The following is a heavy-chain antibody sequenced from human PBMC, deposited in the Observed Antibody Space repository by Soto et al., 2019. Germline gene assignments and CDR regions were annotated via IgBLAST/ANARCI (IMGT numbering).Heavy chain of an antibody. J-gene: IGHJ3*02. CDR1: GYTFTSYD. V-gene: IGHV1-8*01. CDR3: ARGRRALYSSGWDAFDI. Sequence: ASVKASCKASGYTFTSYDINWVRQATGQGLEWMGWMIPNSRNRGYAQKFQGRVTMTSNTSISTADMELSSLRSEDTAVYYCARGRRALYSSGWDAFDIWGQGTMVTVSS. CDR2: MIPNSRNR. D-gene: IGHD6-19*01.